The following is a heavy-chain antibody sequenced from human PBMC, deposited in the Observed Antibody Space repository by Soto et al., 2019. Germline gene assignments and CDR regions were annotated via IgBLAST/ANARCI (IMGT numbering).Heavy chain of an antibody. Sequence: QVQLVESGGGVVQPGRSLRLSCAASGFTFSSYAMHWVRQAPGKGLEWVAVISYDGSNKYYADSVKGRFTISRDNSKNTLYPQMNSLRADDKAVYYCARDNGSWYGYYYDGMDYWGQGTTVTVSS. D-gene: IGHD6-13*01. CDR1: GFTFSSYA. V-gene: IGHV3-30*14. CDR2: ISYDGSNK. CDR3: ARDNGSWYGYYYDGMDY. J-gene: IGHJ6*02.